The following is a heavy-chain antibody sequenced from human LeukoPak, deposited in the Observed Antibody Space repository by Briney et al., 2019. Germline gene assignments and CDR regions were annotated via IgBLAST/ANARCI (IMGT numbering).Heavy chain of an antibody. V-gene: IGHV1-18*01. D-gene: IGHD2-2*01. CDR2: ISAYNGNT. J-gene: IGHJ6*02. CDR1: GGTFSSYA. CDR3: ARAGYCSSTSCVVKDGYYYYGMDV. Sequence: ASVKVSCKASGGTFSSYAISWVRQAPGQGLEWMGWISAYNGNTNYAQKLQGRITMTTDTSTSTAYMELRSLRSDDTAVYYCARAGYCSSTSCVVKDGYYYYGMDVWGQGTTVTVSS.